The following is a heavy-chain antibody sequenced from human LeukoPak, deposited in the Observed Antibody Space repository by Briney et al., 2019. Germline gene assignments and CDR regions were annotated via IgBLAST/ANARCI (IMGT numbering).Heavy chain of an antibody. CDR3: AKPARTDYADY. D-gene: IGHD1-14*01. Sequence: GGSLRLSCAASGFTFSSYWMSWVRQAPGKGLEWVANIKQDGSEKYYVDSVKGQFTISRDNAKNSLYLQMNSLRAEDTAVYYCAKPARTDYADYWGQGTLVTVSS. J-gene: IGHJ4*02. CDR2: IKQDGSEK. V-gene: IGHV3-7*01. CDR1: GFTFSSYW.